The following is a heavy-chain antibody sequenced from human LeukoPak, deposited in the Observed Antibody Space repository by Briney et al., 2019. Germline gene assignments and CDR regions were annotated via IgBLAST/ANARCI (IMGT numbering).Heavy chain of an antibody. CDR2: ISYDGSYK. J-gene: IGHJ4*02. CDR1: GFTFSTSG. Sequence: GGSLGLSCAASGFTFSTSGMHWVRQSPGKGLEWMALISYDGSYKDFADSVQGRFTISRDNAKNSLYLQMNSLRAEDTAVYYCARDRTMVRGVIISYYFDYWGQGTLVTVSS. CDR3: ARDRTMVRGVIISYYFDY. V-gene: IGHV3-30*03. D-gene: IGHD3-10*01.